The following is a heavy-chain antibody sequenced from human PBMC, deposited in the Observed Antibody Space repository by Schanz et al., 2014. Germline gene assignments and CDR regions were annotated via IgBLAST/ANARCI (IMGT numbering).Heavy chain of an antibody. J-gene: IGHJ4*02. V-gene: IGHV1-46*01. CDR1: GYIFTSYS. CDR2: INPSGVST. D-gene: IGHD2-2*01. CDR3: ARDWDDCSTTSCYGVGDDY. Sequence: QVHLVQSGAEVKKPGASVKVSCKASGYIFTSYSMHWVRQAPGQGLEWLGIINPSGVSTSSAQEFQGRVTMTRDTSTRTAHMELRSLRSDDTAVYYCARDWDDCSTTSCYGVGDDYWGQGTLVTVSS.